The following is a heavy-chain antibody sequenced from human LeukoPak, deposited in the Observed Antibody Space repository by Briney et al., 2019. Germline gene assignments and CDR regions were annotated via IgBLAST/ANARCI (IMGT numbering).Heavy chain of an antibody. CDR1: GYTFTSYY. V-gene: IGHV1-46*01. Sequence: GASVKVSCKASGYTFTSYYMHWVRQAPGQGLEWMGIINPSGGSTSYAQKFQGRVTMTRDTSTSTVYMELSSLRSEDTAVYYCARDPSSGPSDNRFDPWGQGTLVTVSS. CDR2: INPSGGST. D-gene: IGHD6-19*01. CDR3: ARDPSSGPSDNRFDP. J-gene: IGHJ5*02.